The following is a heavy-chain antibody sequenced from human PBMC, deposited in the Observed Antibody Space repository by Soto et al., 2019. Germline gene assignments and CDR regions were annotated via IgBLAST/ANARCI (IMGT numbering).Heavy chain of an antibody. Sequence: VQLVESGGGLVYPGGSLTLSCVGSGFTFSNYWMSWVRQAPGMGLEWVANIKSDGSDKYYVDSVKGRFTISRDNTKNSLSLQMNSLRAEDTAVYYCARDRYSSSLFDFWGQGTMVTVSS. J-gene: IGHJ3*01. CDR3: ARDRYSSSLFDF. CDR2: IKSDGSDK. D-gene: IGHD6-13*01. CDR1: GFTFSNYW. V-gene: IGHV3-7*03.